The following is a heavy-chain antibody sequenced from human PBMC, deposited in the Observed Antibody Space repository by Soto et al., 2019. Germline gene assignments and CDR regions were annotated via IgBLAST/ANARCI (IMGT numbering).Heavy chain of an antibody. J-gene: IGHJ4*02. V-gene: IGHV3-15*07. D-gene: IGHD2-2*02. Sequence: EVQLVESGGGLVKPGGSLRLSCAASGFTFSNAWMNWVRQAPGKGLEWVGRIKSKTDGGTTDYAAPVIGRFTISRDHSQTTLDLQMNSLTSADTDVYYCATDRRSSTSCYTRPDYWGQRTLVT. CDR1: GFTFSNAW. CDR3: ATDRRSSTSCYTRPDY. CDR2: IKSKTDGGTT.